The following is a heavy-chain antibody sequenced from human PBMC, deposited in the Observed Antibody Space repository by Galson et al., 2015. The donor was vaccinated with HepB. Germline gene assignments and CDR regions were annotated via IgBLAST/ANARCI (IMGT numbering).Heavy chain of an antibody. V-gene: IGHV3-33*01. Sequence: LRLSCAASGFTFSSYGMHWVRQAPGKGLEWVAVIWYDGSNKYYADSVKGRFTISRDNSKNTLYLQMNSLRAEDTAVYYCASGGYSSSPNYYFDYWGQGTLVTVSS. J-gene: IGHJ4*02. CDR3: ASGGYSSSPNYYFDY. D-gene: IGHD6-13*01. CDR2: IWYDGSNK. CDR1: GFTFSSYG.